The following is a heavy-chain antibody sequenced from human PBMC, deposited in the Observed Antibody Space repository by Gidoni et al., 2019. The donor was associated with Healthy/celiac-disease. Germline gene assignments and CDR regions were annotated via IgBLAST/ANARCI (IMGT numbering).Heavy chain of an antibody. CDR2: IYPGDSDT. D-gene: IGHD5-12*01. CDR3: ARNSGYGVRFAFDI. J-gene: IGHJ3*02. CDR1: GHSFNSYW. Sequence: EVQLVQSGAEAKTPGESLMISCKGSGHSFNSYWIGWVRQMPGKGLEWMGIIYPGDSDTRYSPSFKGQVTISADKSISTAYLQWSSLKASDTAVYYCARNSGYGVRFAFDIWGQGTMVTVSS. V-gene: IGHV5-51*01.